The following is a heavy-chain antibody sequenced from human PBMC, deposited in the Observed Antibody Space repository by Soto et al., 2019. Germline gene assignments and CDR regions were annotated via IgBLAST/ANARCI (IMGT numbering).Heavy chain of an antibody. Sequence: GGSLRLSCTASGFTFGDYAMSWFRQAPGKGLEWVGFIRSKAYGGTTEYAASVKGRFTISRDDSKSIAYLQMNSLKTEDTAVYSCGACYSSGWYGYGVYWGQGTLVTVSS. J-gene: IGHJ4*02. V-gene: IGHV3-49*03. CDR1: GFTFGDYA. CDR3: GACYSSGWYGYGVY. D-gene: IGHD6-19*01. CDR2: IRSKAYGGTT.